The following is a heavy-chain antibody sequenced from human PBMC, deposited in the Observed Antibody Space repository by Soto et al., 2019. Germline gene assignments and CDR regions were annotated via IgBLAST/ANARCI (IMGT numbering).Heavy chain of an antibody. J-gene: IGHJ3*02. V-gene: IGHV3-23*01. CDR2: ISGSGGST. CDR1: GCTFSSYA. D-gene: IGHD3-9*01. Sequence: PGGSLRLSCAASGCTFSSYAMSWVRQAPGKGLEWVSAISGSGGSTYYADSVKGRFTISRDNSKNTLYLQMNSLRAEDTAVYYCAKDQTYYDILTGYSPPHDAFDIWGQGTMVTVSS. CDR3: AKDQTYYDILTGYSPPHDAFDI.